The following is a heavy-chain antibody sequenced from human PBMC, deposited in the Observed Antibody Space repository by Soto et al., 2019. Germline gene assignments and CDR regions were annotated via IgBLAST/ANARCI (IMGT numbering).Heavy chain of an antibody. V-gene: IGHV1-69*12. CDR2: IIPIFGTA. CDR1: GGTFSSYT. Sequence: QVQLVQSGAEVKKPGSSVTVSCKASGGTFSSYTISWVRQAPGQGLEWMGGIIPIFGTANYAQKFQGRVTITADESTSTAYMELGSLGSEDTAVYYCARGNHRWLQLWYFDLWGRGTLVTVSS. CDR3: ARGNHRWLQLWYFDL. J-gene: IGHJ2*01. D-gene: IGHD5-12*01.